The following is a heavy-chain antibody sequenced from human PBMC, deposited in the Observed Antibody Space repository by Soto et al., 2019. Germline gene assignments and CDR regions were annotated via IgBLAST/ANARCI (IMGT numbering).Heavy chain of an antibody. V-gene: IGHV3-11*01. CDR3: ARDFSRHYYGSVSPTFAY. D-gene: IGHD3-10*01. CDR2: ISSSGSTI. CDR1: GFTFSDYY. Sequence: QVQLVESGGGLVKPGGSLRLSCAASGFTFSDYYMSWIRQAPGKGLEWVSYISSSGSTIYYADSVKGRFTISRDNANNALYLQMNSPRAEDTAVYYCARDFSRHYYGSVSPTFAYWGQGPLVTASS. J-gene: IGHJ4*02.